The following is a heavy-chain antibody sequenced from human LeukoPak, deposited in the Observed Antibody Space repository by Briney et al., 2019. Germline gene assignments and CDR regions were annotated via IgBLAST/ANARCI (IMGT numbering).Heavy chain of an antibody. CDR1: GYTFTGYY. V-gene: IGHV1-2*02. CDR3: ARQGIAVAGTLLYNWFDP. Sequence: ASVKVSCKASGYTFTGYYMHWVRQAPGQGLEWMGWINPNSGGTNYAQKFQGRVTMTRDKSISTAYLQWSSLKASDTAMYYCARQGIAVAGTLLYNWFDPWGQGTLVTVSS. J-gene: IGHJ5*02. CDR2: INPNSGGT. D-gene: IGHD6-19*01.